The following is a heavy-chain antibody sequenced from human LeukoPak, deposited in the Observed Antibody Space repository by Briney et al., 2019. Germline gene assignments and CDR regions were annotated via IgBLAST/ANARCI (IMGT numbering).Heavy chain of an antibody. CDR3: ARRRDERGYKDIFDI. D-gene: IGHD5-18*01. Sequence: SVKVSCKASGGTFSSYAISWVRQAPGQGLEWMGGIIPIFGTANYAQKFQGRVTITADKSTSTAYMELSSLRSEDTAVYYCARRRDERGYKDIFDIWGQGTMVTVSS. J-gene: IGHJ3*02. CDR1: GGTFSSYA. V-gene: IGHV1-69*06. CDR2: IIPIFGTA.